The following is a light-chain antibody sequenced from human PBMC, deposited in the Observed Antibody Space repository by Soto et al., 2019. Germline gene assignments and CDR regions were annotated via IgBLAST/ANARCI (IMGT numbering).Light chain of an antibody. CDR2: DAS. CDR3: QQSYSSPPLP. J-gene: IGKJ4*01. V-gene: IGKV1-39*01. Sequence: DIQMTQSPSSLSASVGDRVTITCRASQSISTYLNWYQQKPGKAPKLLIYDASSLQCGVPSRFSGSCSGTEFTLSISSLQPEDFATYYWQQSYSSPPLPFGGGTKVGIK. CDR1: QSISTY.